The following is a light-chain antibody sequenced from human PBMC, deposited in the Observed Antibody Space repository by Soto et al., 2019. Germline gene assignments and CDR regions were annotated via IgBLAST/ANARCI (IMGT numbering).Light chain of an antibody. CDR2: GAS. CDR1: QSISDN. Sequence: EILMTQSPSSVSLSPVGRATLSCRASQSISDNLAWYQQKPGKAPRLLIHGASRRESGFPARFSGSGSGTDFTLTISRLEPEDLAVYYCQHCNGWLITFGQGTRLEI. CDR3: QHCNGWLIT. J-gene: IGKJ5*01. V-gene: IGKV3-15*01.